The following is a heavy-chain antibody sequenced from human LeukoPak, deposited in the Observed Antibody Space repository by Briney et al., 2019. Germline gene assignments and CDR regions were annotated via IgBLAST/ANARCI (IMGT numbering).Heavy chain of an antibody. CDR2: ISYDGGNT. D-gene: IGHD6-6*01. J-gene: IGHJ5*02. V-gene: IGHV3-30*03. Sequence: PGGSLRLSCAASGFTFSNGMHWVRQAPGKGLEWLAVISYDGGNTHYTISRDNSKNTLYLQMNSLRAEDTAVYYCARKKYSSSGNWFDPWGQGTLVTVSS. CDR3: ARKKYSSSGNWFDP. CDR1: GFTFSNG.